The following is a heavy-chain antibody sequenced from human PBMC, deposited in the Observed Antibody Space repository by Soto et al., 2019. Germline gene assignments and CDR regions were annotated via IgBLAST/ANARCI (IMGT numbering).Heavy chain of an antibody. CDR2: INAGNGNT. CDR3: ARDNYGDYVFDY. V-gene: IGHV1-3*01. CDR1: GYTFTSYA. Sequence: ASVKVSCKASGYTFTSYAMLWVRQAPGQRLEWMGWINAGNGNTKYSQKFQGRVTITRDTSASTAYMELSSLRSEDTAVYYCARDNYGDYVFDYWGQGTLVTVSS. J-gene: IGHJ4*02. D-gene: IGHD4-17*01.